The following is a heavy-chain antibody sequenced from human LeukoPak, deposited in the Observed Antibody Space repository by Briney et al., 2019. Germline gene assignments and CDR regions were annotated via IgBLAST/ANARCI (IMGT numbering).Heavy chain of an antibody. CDR3: ARAARFDAFDI. Sequence: ASVKVSCKASGYTFTDYYVHWVRQATGQGLEWMGWMNPNSGNTGYAQKFQGRVTMTRNTSISTAYMELSSLRSEDTAVYYCARAARFDAFDIWGQGTMVTVSS. J-gene: IGHJ3*02. CDR1: GYTFTDYY. D-gene: IGHD6-25*01. V-gene: IGHV1-8*02. CDR2: MNPNSGNT.